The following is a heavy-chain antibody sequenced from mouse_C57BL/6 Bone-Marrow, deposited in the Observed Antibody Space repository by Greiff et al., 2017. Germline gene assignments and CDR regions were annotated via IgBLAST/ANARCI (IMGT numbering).Heavy chain of an antibody. CDR3: ARFYYSNPYYAMDY. D-gene: IGHD2-5*01. CDR2: ISYDGSN. CDR1: CYSITSGYY. Sequence: EVKLVESGPGLVKPSQSLSLTCSVTCYSITSGYYWNWIRQFPGNKLEWMGYISYDGSNNYNPSLKNRISITRDTSKNQFFLKLNSVPTEDTATYYSARFYYSNPYYAMDYWGQGTSVTVSS. J-gene: IGHJ4*01. V-gene: IGHV3-6*01.